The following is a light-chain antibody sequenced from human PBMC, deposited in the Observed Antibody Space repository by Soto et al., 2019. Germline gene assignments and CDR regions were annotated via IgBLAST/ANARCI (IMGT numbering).Light chain of an antibody. J-gene: IGLJ1*01. Sequence: QSALTQPASVSGSPGQSITISCTGTSSDVGGYNYVSWYQQHPGKAPKLMIYDVNKRPSGVPNRFSGSKSGNTASLTVSGLQAEDEADYYCSSFAVSNSFVFGTGTKVTVL. V-gene: IGLV2-8*01. CDR1: SSDVGGYNY. CDR2: DVN. CDR3: SSFAVSNSFV.